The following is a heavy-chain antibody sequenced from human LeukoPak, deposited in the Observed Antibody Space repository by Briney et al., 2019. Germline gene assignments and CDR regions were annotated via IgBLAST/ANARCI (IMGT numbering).Heavy chain of an antibody. CDR3: AREFSGYIDF. CDR2: INPSGGGT. J-gene: IGHJ4*02. CDR1: GFTFSSYA. Sequence: SGGSLRLSCSASGFTFSSYAMHWVRQAPGQGLEWMGIINPSGGGTSYAQKFQGRVTMTRDTSTSTVYMEVSSLRSEDTAVYYCAREFSGYIDFWGQGTLVTVSS. V-gene: IGHV1-46*01. D-gene: IGHD1-26*01.